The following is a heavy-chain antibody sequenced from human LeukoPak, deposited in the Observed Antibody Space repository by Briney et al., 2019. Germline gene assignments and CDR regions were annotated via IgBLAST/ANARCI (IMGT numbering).Heavy chain of an antibody. CDR2: IYYSGST. CDR3: ARLQGGGDYDILTGPQVY. D-gene: IGHD3-9*01. V-gene: IGHV4-30-4*01. J-gene: IGHJ4*02. CDR1: GGSISSGDYY. Sequence: SETLSLTCTVSGGSISSGDYYWSWIRQPPGKGLEWIGYIYYSGSTYYNPSLKSQVTISVDTSKNQFSLKLSSVTAADTAVYYCARLQGGGDYDILTGPQVYWGQGTLVTVSS.